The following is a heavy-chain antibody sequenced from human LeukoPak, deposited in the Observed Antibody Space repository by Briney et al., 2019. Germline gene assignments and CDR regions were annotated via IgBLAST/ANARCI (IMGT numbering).Heavy chain of an antibody. V-gene: IGHV1-8*02. D-gene: IGHD3-10*01. J-gene: IGHJ3*02. Sequence: ASVKVSCKASGYTFTSYDINWVRQATGQGLEWMGWMNPNSGNTGYAQKFQGRVTMTRNTSISTAYMELSSLRSEDTAVYYCARGDYCGSGSYSAAFDIWGQGTMVTVSS. CDR2: MNPNSGNT. CDR1: GYTFTSYD. CDR3: ARGDYCGSGSYSAAFDI.